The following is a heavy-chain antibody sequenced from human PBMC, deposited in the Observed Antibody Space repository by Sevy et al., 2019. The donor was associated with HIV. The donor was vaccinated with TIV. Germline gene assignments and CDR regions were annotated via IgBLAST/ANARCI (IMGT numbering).Heavy chain of an antibody. CDR2: IYYSGST. J-gene: IGHJ4*02. Sequence: SETLSLTCTVSGGSISSSSYYWGWISQPPGKGLEWIGSIYYSGSTYYNPSLKSRVTISVDTSKNQFSLKLSSVTAADTAVYYCARQNDFLSYYFDYWGQGTLVTVSS. V-gene: IGHV4-39*01. CDR1: GGSISSSSYY. D-gene: IGHD2-21*02. CDR3: ARQNDFLSYYFDY.